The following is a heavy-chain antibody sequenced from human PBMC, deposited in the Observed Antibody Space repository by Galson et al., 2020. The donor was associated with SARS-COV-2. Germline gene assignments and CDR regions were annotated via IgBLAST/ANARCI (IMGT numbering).Heavy chain of an antibody. D-gene: IGHD3-22*01. CDR1: GGSISSGGYY. CDR3: ARVSKDDHYDSSQSFFSEWWFDP. V-gene: IGHV4-31*03. CDR2: IYYSGST. J-gene: IGHJ5*02. Sequence: SETLSLTCTVSGGSISSGGYYWSWIRQPPGKGLEWIGYIYYSGSTYYNPSLKSRVTISVDTSKNQFSLKLSSVTAADTAVYYCARVSKDDHYDSSQSFFSEWWFDPWGQGTLVTVSS.